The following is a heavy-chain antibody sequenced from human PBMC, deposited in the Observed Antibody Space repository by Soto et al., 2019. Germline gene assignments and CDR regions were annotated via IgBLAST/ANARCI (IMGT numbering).Heavy chain of an antibody. CDR3: ARGVH. J-gene: IGHJ4*02. D-gene: IGHD6-6*01. CDR2: IKHDGSEK. Sequence: EVQLVESGGGLVQPGGSLRLSCAASGVTFSSDGMSWVRQAPGRGLEWVANIKHDGSEKYYVDSVMDRFTISRDNAKISLSLQMNSLRAEDTAVYYCARGVHWGQGTMVTVSS. V-gene: IGHV3-7*01. CDR1: GVTFSSDG.